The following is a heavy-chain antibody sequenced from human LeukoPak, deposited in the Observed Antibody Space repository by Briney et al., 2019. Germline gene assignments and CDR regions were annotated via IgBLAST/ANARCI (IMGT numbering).Heavy chain of an antibody. V-gene: IGHV4-34*01. CDR2: INHSGST. D-gene: IGHD6-19*01. CDR1: GGSFSGYY. Sequence: SETLSLTCAVYGGSFSGYYWSWIRQPPGKGLEWIGEINHSGSTNYNPSLKSRVTISVDTSKNQFSLKLSSVTAADTAVYYCARVGSSGWYIGDFDYWGQGTLVTVSS. CDR3: ARVGSSGWYIGDFDY. J-gene: IGHJ4*02.